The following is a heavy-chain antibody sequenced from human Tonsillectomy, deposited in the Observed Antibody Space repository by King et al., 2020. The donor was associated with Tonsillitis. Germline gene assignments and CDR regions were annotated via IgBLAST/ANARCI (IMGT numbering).Heavy chain of an antibody. CDR3: ARVRQQLRYAGILDH. D-gene: IGHD6-13*01. J-gene: IGHJ4*02. V-gene: IGHV1-46*01. CDR2: INPSGGGT. Sequence: VQLVESGADVKMPGASVTVSCKASGYSFTNFYMHWVRQAPGQGLEWMGVINPSGGGTSYAQKFQGRVTMTYDTSTSTIYMELRSLRSEDTAVYYCARVRQQLRYAGILDHWGQGTLVTVSS. CDR1: GYSFTNFY.